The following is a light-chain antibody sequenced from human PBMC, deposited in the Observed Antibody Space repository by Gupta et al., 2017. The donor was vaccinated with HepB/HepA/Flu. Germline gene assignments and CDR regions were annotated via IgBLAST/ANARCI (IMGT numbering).Light chain of an antibody. CDR3: QKDNRAPHT. V-gene: IGKV1-27*01. Sequence: IYAASTVQSGVPSRFSGSGSGTDFTRTISSLQPEDAATSYCQKDNRAPHTFGRGTKLEIK. CDR2: AAS. J-gene: IGKJ4*01.